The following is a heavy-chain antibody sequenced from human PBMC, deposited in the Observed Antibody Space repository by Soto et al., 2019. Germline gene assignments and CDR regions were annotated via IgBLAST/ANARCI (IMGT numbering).Heavy chain of an antibody. CDR3: ARRDSSGFPDY. J-gene: IGHJ4*02. CDR1: GYSFNNNW. Sequence: GESLKISCKGSGYSFNNNWIGWVRQMPGKGLEWMGIIHPGDSDSRYSPSFQGQVTMSVDKSINTAYLQWSSLKASDTAMYYCARRDSSGFPDYWGQGTLVTV. CDR2: IHPGDSDS. D-gene: IGHD3-22*01. V-gene: IGHV5-51*01.